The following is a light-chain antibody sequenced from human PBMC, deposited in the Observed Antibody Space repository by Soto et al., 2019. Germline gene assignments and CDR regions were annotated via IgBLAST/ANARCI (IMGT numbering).Light chain of an antibody. CDR1: QSVSSN. CDR3: QHYNNWPPYT. V-gene: IGKV3-15*01. J-gene: IGKJ2*01. CDR2: GAS. Sequence: EIVMTQSPATLSVSPGERATLSCRASQSVSSNLAWYQQKPGQAPRLLIYGASTRATGNRARLSGSGSGTEFTLTISSLQSEDFAVYYCQHYNNWPPYTFGQGTKLEIK.